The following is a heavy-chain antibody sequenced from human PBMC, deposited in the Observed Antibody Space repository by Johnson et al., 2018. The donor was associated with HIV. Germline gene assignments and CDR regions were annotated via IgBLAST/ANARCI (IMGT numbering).Heavy chain of an antibody. V-gene: IGHV3-23*04. D-gene: IGHD1-26*01. J-gene: IGHJ3*02. CDR1: AFTFSSFA. CDR2: ISGAGGST. Sequence: VQLVESGGGLVQPGGSLRLSCAASAFTFSSFAMSWVRQAPGKGLEWVSGISGAGGSTSYTDSVKGRFTISRDNSKNTLYLQMKSLRAEDTALYYCAVNSGNYYVYAFDIWGQGTLVTVSS. CDR3: AVNSGNYYVYAFDI.